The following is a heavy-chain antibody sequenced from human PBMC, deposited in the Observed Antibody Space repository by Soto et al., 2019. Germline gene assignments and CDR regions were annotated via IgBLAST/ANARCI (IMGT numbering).Heavy chain of an antibody. CDR1: GFTFSSYA. CDR2: ISGSGGST. D-gene: IGHD6-13*01. J-gene: IGHJ6*02. V-gene: IGHV3-23*01. Sequence: GGSLRLSCAASGFTFSSYAMSWVRQAPGKGLEWVSAISGSGGSTYYADSEKGRFTISRDNSKNTLYLQMNSLRAEDTAVYYCAKDAGSWPSYYYYGMDVWGQGTTVTVSS. CDR3: AKDAGSWPSYYYYGMDV.